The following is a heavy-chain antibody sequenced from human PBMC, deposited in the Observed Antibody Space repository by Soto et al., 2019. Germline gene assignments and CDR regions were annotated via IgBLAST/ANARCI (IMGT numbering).Heavy chain of an antibody. CDR3: TRVDCSGGSCYSNYGMDV. V-gene: IGHV3-49*04. CDR1: GFTFGDYA. CDR2: IRSKAYGGTT. J-gene: IGHJ6*02. D-gene: IGHD2-15*01. Sequence: PGGSLRLSCTASGFTFGDYAMSWVRQAPGKGLEWVGFIRSKAYGGTTEYAASVKGRSTISRDDSKSIAYLQMNSLKTEDTAVYYCTRVDCSGGSCYSNYGMDVWGQGTTVTVSS.